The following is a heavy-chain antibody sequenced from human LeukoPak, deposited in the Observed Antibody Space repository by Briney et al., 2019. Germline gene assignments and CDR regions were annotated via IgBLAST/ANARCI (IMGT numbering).Heavy chain of an antibody. CDR2: IYYSGST. CDR1: GGSISSYY. V-gene: IGHV4-59*01. J-gene: IGHJ5*02. D-gene: IGHD3-10*01. CDR3: ATSLGGWFDP. Sequence: SETLSLTCTVSGGSISSYYWSWIRQPPGKGLEWIGYIYYSGSTNYNPSLKSRVTISVDTSKNQFSLKLSSVTAADTAVYYCATSLGGWFDPWGQGTLVTVSS.